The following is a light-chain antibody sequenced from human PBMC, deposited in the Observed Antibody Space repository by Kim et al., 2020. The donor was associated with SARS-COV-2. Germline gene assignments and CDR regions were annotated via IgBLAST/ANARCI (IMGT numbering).Light chain of an antibody. CDR2: ANN. J-gene: IGLJ3*02. V-gene: IGLV10-54*01. CDR1: NSNVGNQG. CDR3: SAWDISLSAWV. Sequence: QTATLTCTGNNSNVGNQGAAWLQQHQGHPPKLLFYANNNRPSGISERLSASRSGNTASLTITGLQPEDEADYYCSAWDISLSAWVFGGGTKLTVL.